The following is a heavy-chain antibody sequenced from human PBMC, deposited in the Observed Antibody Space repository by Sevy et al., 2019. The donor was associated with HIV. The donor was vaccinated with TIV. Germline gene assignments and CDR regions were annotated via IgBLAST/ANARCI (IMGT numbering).Heavy chain of an antibody. V-gene: IGHV4-31*03. CDR1: GGSISSGGYY. D-gene: IGHD3-22*01. CDR2: IYYSGST. J-gene: IGHJ4*02. CDR3: ARERIVADEGTQIDY. Sequence: SETLSLTCTVSGGSISSGGYYWSWIRQHPGKGLEWIGYIYYSGSTYYNPSLKSRVTISVDTSKNQFSLKLSSVTAADSDVYYCARERIVADEGTQIDYWGQGTLVTVSS.